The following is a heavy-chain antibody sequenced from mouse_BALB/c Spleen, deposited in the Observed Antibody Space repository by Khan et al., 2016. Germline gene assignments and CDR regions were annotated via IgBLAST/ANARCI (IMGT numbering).Heavy chain of an antibody. D-gene: IGHD1-1*01. CDR3: ARLYDYGCSDY. J-gene: IGHJ2*01. V-gene: IGHV4-1*02. CDR1: GFDFSRYW. Sequence: EVQLQESGGGLVQPGGSLKLSCAASGFDFSRYWMSWVRQAPGKGLEWIGEINPDSSTINYTPSLKDQFIISRDNAKNTLYLQMSKVRSEDTALNYGARLYDYGCSDYWGQGTTLTVSS. CDR2: INPDSSTI.